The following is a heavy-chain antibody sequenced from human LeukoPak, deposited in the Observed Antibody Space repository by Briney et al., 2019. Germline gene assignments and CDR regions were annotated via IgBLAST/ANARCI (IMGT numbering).Heavy chain of an antibody. Sequence: PSETLSLTCAVYGGSFSGYYWSWILQPPGKGLEWIGEINHSGSTNYNPSLKSRVTISVDTSKNQFSLKLSSVTAADTAVYYCASKTMVRGGRFDPWGQGTLVTVSS. CDR3: ASKTMVRGGRFDP. CDR2: INHSGST. CDR1: GGSFSGYY. V-gene: IGHV4-34*01. D-gene: IGHD3-10*01. J-gene: IGHJ5*02.